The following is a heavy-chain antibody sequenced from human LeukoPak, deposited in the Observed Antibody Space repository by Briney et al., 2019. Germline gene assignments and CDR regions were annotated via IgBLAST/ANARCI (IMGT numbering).Heavy chain of an antibody. CDR1: GGSISSYY. CDR2: IYYSGST. CDR3: ARGQWPPTYYFDY. D-gene: IGHD6-19*01. V-gene: IGHV4-59*01. J-gene: IGHJ4*01. Sequence: SETLSLTCTVSGGSISSYYWSWIRQPPGKGLEWIGYIYYSGSTNYNPSLKSRVTISVDTSKNQFSLKLSSVTAADTAVYYCARGQWPPTYYFDYWGQEPWSPSPQ.